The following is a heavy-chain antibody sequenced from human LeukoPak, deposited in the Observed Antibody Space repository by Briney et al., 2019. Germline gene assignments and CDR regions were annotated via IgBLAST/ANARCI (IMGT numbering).Heavy chain of an antibody. Sequence: GGSLRLSCGASGFTFSNYGMLWVRQAPGKGLEWVAFIRYDGNNKLYADSMKGRFTISRDNSKNTLYLHINSLRAEDTAVYYCVKDNPLDYWGQGTLVSVS. J-gene: IGHJ4*02. V-gene: IGHV3-30*02. CDR3: VKDNPLDY. CDR1: GFTFSNYG. CDR2: IRYDGNNK. D-gene: IGHD1-14*01.